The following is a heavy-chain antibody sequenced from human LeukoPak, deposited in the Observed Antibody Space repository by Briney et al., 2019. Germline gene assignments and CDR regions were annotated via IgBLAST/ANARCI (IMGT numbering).Heavy chain of an antibody. D-gene: IGHD3-10*01. CDR1: GDSISSYY. CDR2: LHVTGST. CDR3: ASMSQPSGSFDL. Sequence: SETLSLTCTVSGDSISSYYWSWIRQPAGKGLEWIGRLHVTGSTTYNPSLKSRVSISVDTSRNQFSLKLRSVTAADTAVYYCASMSQPSGSFDLWGQGTLVTVSS. V-gene: IGHV4-4*07. J-gene: IGHJ4*02.